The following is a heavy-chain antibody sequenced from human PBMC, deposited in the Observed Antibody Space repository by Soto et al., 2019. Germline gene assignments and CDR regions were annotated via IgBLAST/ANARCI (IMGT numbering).Heavy chain of an antibody. CDR3: TTDRVLSHRSGWYPY. J-gene: IGHJ4*02. CDR1: GFSFNNAW. V-gene: IGHV3-15*07. CDR2: MKSKTDGGTT. D-gene: IGHD6-19*01. Sequence: GGSLRLSCAASGFSFNNAWMNWVRQAPGKGLEWVGRMKSKTDGGTTDYATPVKGRFTISRDDSKNTLYLQMNSLKTEDTAVYYCTTDRVLSHRSGWYPYWGQGT.